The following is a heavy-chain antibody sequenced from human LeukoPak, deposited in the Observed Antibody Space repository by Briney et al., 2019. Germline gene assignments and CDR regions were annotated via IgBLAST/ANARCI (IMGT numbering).Heavy chain of an antibody. CDR2: MNSNSGNT. D-gene: IGHD3-10*01. V-gene: IGHV1-8*01. J-gene: IGHJ5*02. Sequence: ASVKVSCKASGYTFTSYDINWVRQATGQGLEWMGWMNSNSGNTGYAQKFQGRVTMTRNTSISTAYMELSSLGFEDTTVYYCARVTMVRGVIGKYNWFDPWGQGTLVTVSS. CDR1: GYTFTSYD. CDR3: ARVTMVRGVIGKYNWFDP.